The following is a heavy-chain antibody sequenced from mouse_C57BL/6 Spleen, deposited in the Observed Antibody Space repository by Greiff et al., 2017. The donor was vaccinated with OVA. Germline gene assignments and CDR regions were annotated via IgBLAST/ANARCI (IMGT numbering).Heavy chain of an antibody. CDR3: ARSGGNYFDY. J-gene: IGHJ2*01. CDR2: IYPGDGDT. Sequence: QVQLKESGAELVKPGASVKISCKASGYAFSSYWMNWVKQRPGKGLEWIGQIYPGDGDTNYNGRFKGKATLTADKSSSTAYMQLSSLTSEDSAVYFCARSGGNYFDYWGQGTTLTVSS. D-gene: IGHD3-1*01. V-gene: IGHV1-80*01. CDR1: GYAFSSYW.